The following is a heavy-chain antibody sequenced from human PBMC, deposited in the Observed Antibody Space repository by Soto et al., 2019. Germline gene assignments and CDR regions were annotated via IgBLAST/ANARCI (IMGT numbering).Heavy chain of an antibody. CDR2: IYYGGTT. D-gene: IGHD3-22*01. CDR1: DGSISPYY. CDR3: ARLGRYYQAFDS. J-gene: IGHJ4*02. Sequence: QVQLQESGPGLVKSSETLSLTCTVSDGSISPYYWGWVRQPPGKGLEWIGYIYYGGTTMYNPSLKSRVTISVNTSENQFSLKLSSVTAADTAVYYCARLGRYYQAFDSWGQGTLVTVSA. V-gene: IGHV4-59*08.